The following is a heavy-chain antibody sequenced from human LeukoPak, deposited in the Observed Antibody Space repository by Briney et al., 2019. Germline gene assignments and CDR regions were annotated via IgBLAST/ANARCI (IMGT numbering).Heavy chain of an antibody. J-gene: IGHJ4*02. CDR2: IYSGGST. CDR1: GFTVSSNY. Sequence: PGGSLRLSCAASGFTVSSNYMSWVRQAPGKGLEWVSIIYSGGSTFYADSVKGRFTISRDKSKNTLYMQMNSLRVEDTAVYYCAKDTHYGSGSYFDYWGQGNLVTVSS. CDR3: AKDTHYGSGSYFDY. D-gene: IGHD3-10*01. V-gene: IGHV3-53*01.